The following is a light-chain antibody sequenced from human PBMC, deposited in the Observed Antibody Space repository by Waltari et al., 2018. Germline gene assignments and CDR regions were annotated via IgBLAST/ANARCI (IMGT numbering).Light chain of an antibody. J-gene: IGLJ3*02. CDR2: RKN. V-gene: IGLV3-19*01. Sequence: SSELTQEPDVSVALGRTVNLTCLGDSLRLFYASWYQQAPRQAPRLVIYRKNDRPSWIPGRFSASYSGDTSSLTITGAQTEDEGHYYCSSRDTDGKHWVFGGGTKLTV. CDR1: SLRLFY. CDR3: SSRDTDGKHWV.